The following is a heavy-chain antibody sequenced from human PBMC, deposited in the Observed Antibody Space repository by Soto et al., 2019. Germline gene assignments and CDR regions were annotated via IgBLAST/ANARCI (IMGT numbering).Heavy chain of an antibody. V-gene: IGHV1-3*01. D-gene: IGHD3-3*01. CDR2: INAGNGNT. Sequence: QVQLVQSGAEVKKPGASVKVSCKASGYTFTSYAMHWVRQAPGQRLEWMGWINAGNGNTKYSQKFQGRVTITRDTSARTAYMELGSLRSEDTAVYCCARSLRFLEWLLPYWGQGTLVTVSS. CDR3: ARSLRFLEWLLPY. J-gene: IGHJ4*02. CDR1: GYTFTSYA.